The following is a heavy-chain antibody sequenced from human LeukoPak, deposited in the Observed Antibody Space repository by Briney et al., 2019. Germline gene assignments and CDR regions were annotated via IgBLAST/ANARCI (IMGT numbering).Heavy chain of an antibody. CDR3: ARDAQDYFDSTTSFDY. D-gene: IGHD2/OR15-2a*01. CDR1: GFTFRAYA. V-gene: IGHV3-30*04. J-gene: IGHJ4*02. Sequence: GGSLRLSCAASGFTFRAYAMHWVRQAPGQGLEWVAVISYDGSRTYTAYSVKGRITISRDNSEDTVYLHMNILRPEDTAVYYCARDAQDYFDSTTSFDYWGQGTLLIVSS. CDR2: ISYDGSRT.